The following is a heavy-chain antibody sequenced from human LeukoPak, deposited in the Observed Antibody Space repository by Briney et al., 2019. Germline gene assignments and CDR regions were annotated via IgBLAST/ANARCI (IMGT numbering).Heavy chain of an antibody. CDR2: IYYSGST. V-gene: IGHV4-59*12. D-gene: IGHD3-22*01. J-gene: IGHJ4*02. CDR3: ATSPGRIVVVIDY. Sequence: SETLSLTCTVSGGSIRSYYWSWIRQPPGKGLEWIGYIYYSGSTYYSPSLKSRVTISVDTSKNQFSLKLSSVTAADTAMYYCATSPGRIVVVIDYWGQGTLVTVSS. CDR1: GGSIRSYY.